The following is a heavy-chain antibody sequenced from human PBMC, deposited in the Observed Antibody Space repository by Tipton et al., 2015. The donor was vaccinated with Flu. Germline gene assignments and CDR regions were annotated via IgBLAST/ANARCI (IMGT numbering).Heavy chain of an antibody. J-gene: IGHJ6*02. CDR2: IWYDGSNK. D-gene: IGHD3-3*01. V-gene: IGHV3-33*01. CDR3: ARDHPPSITVLGEITDYFGMDV. Sequence: QVQLVQSGGGVVQPGRSLRLSCAASGFTFSSYAMHWVRQAPGKGLEWVAGIWYDGSNKYYADSVKGRFTISRDNAKNSLYLQMNSLRAEDTAIYYCARDHPPSITVLGEITDYFGMDVWGQGTTVTVSS. CDR1: GFTFSSYA.